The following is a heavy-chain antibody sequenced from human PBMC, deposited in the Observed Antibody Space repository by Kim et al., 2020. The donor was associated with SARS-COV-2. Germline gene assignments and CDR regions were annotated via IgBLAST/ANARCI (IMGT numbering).Heavy chain of an antibody. CDR2: IYYSGST. J-gene: IGHJ6*02. CDR3: ARLGFRDGYNSAYYYYGMDV. CDR1: GGSISSYY. V-gene: IGHV4-59*01. Sequence: SETLSLTCTVSGGSISSYYWGWIRQPPGKGLEWIGYIYYSGSTNYNPPLKRRVTITVDTSKNQFSLKLSSVTAADTAVYYCARLGFRDGYNSAYYYYGMDVWAQGTTVTVSS. D-gene: IGHD5-12*01.